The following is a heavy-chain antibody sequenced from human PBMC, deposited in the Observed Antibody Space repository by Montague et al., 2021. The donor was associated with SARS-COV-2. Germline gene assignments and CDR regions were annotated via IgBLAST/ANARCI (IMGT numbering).Heavy chain of an antibody. J-gene: IGHJ3*02. D-gene: IGHD5-12*01. Sequence: SETLSLTCTVSGGSISSSNYYWDWIRQPPGKGLEWIGSIYDSGSTYYXPSLKSRVTISVDTSKNHFSLKLSSVTAADTAVYYCARRGRKLLPVATTIGGFDIVGQGTMVTVSS. CDR3: ARRGRKLLPVATTIGGFDI. V-gene: IGHV4-39*02. CDR2: IYDSGST. CDR1: GGSISSSNYY.